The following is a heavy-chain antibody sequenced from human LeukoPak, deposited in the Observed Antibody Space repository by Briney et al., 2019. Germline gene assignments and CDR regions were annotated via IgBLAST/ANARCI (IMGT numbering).Heavy chain of an antibody. J-gene: IGHJ5*02. CDR2: ISYDGSNK. Sequence: GGSLRLSCAASGFTFSSYAMHWVRQAPGKGLEWVAVISYDGSNKYYADSVKGRFTISRDNSKNTLYLQMNSLRAEDTAVYHCARERFDPWGQGTLVTVSS. V-gene: IGHV3-30-3*01. CDR3: ARERFDP. CDR1: GFTFSSYA.